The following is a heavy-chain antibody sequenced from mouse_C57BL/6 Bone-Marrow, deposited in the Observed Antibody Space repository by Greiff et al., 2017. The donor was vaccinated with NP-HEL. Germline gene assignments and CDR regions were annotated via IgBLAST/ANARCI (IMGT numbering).Heavy chain of an antibody. CDR3: ARRPYYGSSWDAMDY. CDR1: GFTFSSYG. Sequence: EVHLVESGGDLVKPGGSLKLSCAASGFTFSSYGMSWVRQTPDKRLEWVATISSGGSYTYYPDSVKGRFTISRDNAKNTLYLQMSSLKSEDTAMYYCARRPYYGSSWDAMDYWGQGTSVTVSS. CDR2: ISSGGSYT. V-gene: IGHV5-6*01. D-gene: IGHD1-1*01. J-gene: IGHJ4*01.